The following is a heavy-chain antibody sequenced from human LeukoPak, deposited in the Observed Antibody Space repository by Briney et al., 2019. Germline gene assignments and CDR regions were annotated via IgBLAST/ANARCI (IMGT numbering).Heavy chain of an antibody. CDR1: GGSMRSHY. CDR2: IYYSGST. J-gene: IGHJ3*02. Sequence: SETLSLTCTVSGGSMRSHYWSWIRRSPGKGLAWIGHIYYSGSTNYNPSLKSRVTISADTSKNLFSLRLSSITAADTAIYYCARGNYDFWSGQHAFDIWGQGTMVTVSS. V-gene: IGHV4-59*11. CDR3: ARGNYDFWSGQHAFDI. D-gene: IGHD3-3*01.